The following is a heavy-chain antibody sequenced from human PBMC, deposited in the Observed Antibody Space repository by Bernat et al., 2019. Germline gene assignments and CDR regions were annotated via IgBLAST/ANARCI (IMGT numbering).Heavy chain of an antibody. CDR1: GFTVSSNY. CDR2: IYSGGST. J-gene: IGHJ4*02. Sequence: EVQLVESGGGLIQPGGSLRLSCAASGFTVSSNYMSWVRQAPGKGLEWVSVIYSGGSTYYADSVKGRFTISRDNSKNTLYLQMNSLRAEDTAVYYCAKDRFSGYDYIDYWGQGTLVTVSS. D-gene: IGHD5-12*01. CDR3: AKDRFSGYDYIDY. V-gene: IGHV3-53*01.